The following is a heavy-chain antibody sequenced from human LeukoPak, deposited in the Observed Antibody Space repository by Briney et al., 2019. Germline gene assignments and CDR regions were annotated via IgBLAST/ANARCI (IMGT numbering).Heavy chain of an antibody. Sequence: SETLSLTCAVYGGSFSGYYWSWIRQPPGKGLEWIGSIYYSGTTYYNPSLKSRVTISVDTSRNQFSLKLNSVTAADTAIYYCVRHLGANTWMGNWFDPWGQGTLVTVSS. CDR3: VRHLGANTWMGNWFDP. J-gene: IGHJ5*02. V-gene: IGHV4-34*01. CDR1: GGSFSGYY. CDR2: IYYSGTT. D-gene: IGHD1-1*01.